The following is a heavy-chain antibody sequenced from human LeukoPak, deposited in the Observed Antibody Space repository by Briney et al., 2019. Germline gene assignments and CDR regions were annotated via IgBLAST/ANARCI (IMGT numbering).Heavy chain of an antibody. V-gene: IGHV5-51*01. CDR2: IYPGDSEN. D-gene: IGHD3-10*01. CDR3: ARQSYYGSGGYDSDSFDI. Sequence: GESLKTSWKCSGDSSTSSWIGWVRHLPGKDLEWMGIIYPGDSENRYSPSFQGQVTISADKSISAAYLQLSRLKASDTAMDYCARQSYYGSGGYDSDSFDIWGQGTMVTVSS. J-gene: IGHJ3*02. CDR1: GDSSTSSW.